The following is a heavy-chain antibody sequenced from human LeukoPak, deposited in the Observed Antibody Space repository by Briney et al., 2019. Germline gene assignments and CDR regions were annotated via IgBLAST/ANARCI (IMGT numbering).Heavy chain of an antibody. CDR3: ARGSGYGGNVRFDAFDI. CDR2: IIPIFGTA. CDR1: GGTFSSYA. V-gene: IGHV1-69*05. J-gene: IGHJ3*02. Sequence: ASVKVSCKASGGTFSSYAISWVRQAPGQGLEWMGGIIPIFGTANYAQKFQGRVTITTDESTSTAYMELSSLRSEDTAVYYCARGSGYGGNVRFDAFDIWGQGTMVTVSS. D-gene: IGHD4-23*01.